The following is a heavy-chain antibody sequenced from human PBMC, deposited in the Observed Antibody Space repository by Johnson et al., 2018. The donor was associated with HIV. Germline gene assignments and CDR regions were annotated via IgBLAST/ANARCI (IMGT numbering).Heavy chain of an antibody. D-gene: IGHD2-21*01. J-gene: IGHJ3*01. CDR1: GFTFSGSA. V-gene: IGHV3-73*01. CDR2: IGTKSDNYAT. Sequence: VQLVESGGDLVQPGGSVKLSCEGSGFTFSGSAMHWVRQSPGKGLEWVGHIGTKSDNYATEYAASLKGRFIVSRDDSKNTAYLQMNSLKIEDTAVYYCTRGRHSLDAFDVWGQGTMVTVSS. CDR3: TRGRHSLDAFDV.